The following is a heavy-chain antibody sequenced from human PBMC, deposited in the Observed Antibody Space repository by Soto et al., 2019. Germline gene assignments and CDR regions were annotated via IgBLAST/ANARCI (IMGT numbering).Heavy chain of an antibody. CDR2: VSHDGRNT. CDR3: ARGGRQWLVTSDFNY. J-gene: IGHJ4*02. CDR1: GFTFSDYA. D-gene: IGHD6-19*01. Sequence: VQLVESGGGVVQPGRSLRLSCAASGFTFSDYAMHWVRQAPGKGLEWVAVVSHDGRNTHYADSVKGRFTISRDSSKNPVSLELTSLGAEDTAVYYCARGGRQWLVTSDFNYWGQRALFTVSS. V-gene: IGHV3-30*03.